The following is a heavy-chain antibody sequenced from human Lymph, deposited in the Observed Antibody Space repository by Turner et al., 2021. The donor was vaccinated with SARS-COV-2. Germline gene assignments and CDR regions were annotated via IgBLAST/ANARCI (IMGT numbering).Heavy chain of an antibody. V-gene: IGHV4-59*01. CDR1: GGSISNYY. CDR2: TYYSGST. D-gene: IGHD5-12*01. Sequence: QVQLQDSGPGLVNPWETLSLICSVSGGSISNYYWRWIRQPPGKGLGCIGYTYYSGSTNYNPSRKSRVTISVDTSKNQVSLKLSSVTAADTAVYYCARARWLRGEVDYWGQGTLVTVSS. J-gene: IGHJ4*02. CDR3: ARARWLRGEVDY.